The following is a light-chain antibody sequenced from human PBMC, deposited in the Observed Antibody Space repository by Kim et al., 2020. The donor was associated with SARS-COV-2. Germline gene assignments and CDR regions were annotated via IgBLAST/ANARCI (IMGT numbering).Light chain of an antibody. V-gene: IGKV3-20*01. CDR1: QSVSSDY. CDR2: GAS. Sequence: LSPGERATLSCRARQSVSSDYLAWYQQKPGQTPRLLIYGASSRATGIPDRFSGSGSGTDFTLTISRLEPEDFAVYYCQQYGSSPRFGGGTKVDIK. J-gene: IGKJ4*01. CDR3: QQYGSSPR.